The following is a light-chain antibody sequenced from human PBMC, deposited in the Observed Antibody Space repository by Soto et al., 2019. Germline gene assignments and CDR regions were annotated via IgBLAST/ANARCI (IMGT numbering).Light chain of an antibody. Sequence: DIQMTQSPSSLSASVGDRVTISCRASQTISSYLNWYQQKPGKAPKLLIHAATSLHSGVPSRFSGSESETGTDFTLTISSLQPEEFATYYCQQSYTTPHFGQGTKLVI. CDR3: QQSYTTPH. CDR2: AAT. V-gene: IGKV1-39*01. J-gene: IGKJ2*01. CDR1: QTISSY.